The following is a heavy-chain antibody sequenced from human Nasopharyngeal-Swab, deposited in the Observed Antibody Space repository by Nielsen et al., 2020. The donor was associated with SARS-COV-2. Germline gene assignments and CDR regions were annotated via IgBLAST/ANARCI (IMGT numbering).Heavy chain of an antibody. J-gene: IGHJ3*02. CDR1: GGSISSYY. CDR3: AREYDFWSGGDAFDI. D-gene: IGHD3-3*01. V-gene: IGHV4-59*01. Sequence: SETLSLTCTVSGGSISSYYWSWIRQPPGKGLEWIGYIYYSGSTNYNPSLKSRVTISVDTSKNQFSLKLSSVTAADTAVYYCAREYDFWSGGDAFDIWGQGTMVTVSS. CDR2: IYYSGST.